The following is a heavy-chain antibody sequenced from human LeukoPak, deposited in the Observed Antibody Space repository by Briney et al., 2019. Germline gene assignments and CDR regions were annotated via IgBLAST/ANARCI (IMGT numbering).Heavy chain of an antibody. CDR3: AKDQLTNWGVIDY. CDR1: GFTFSSYW. V-gene: IGHV3-74*01. J-gene: IGHJ4*02. Sequence: GGSLRLSCAASGFTFSSYWMHWVRQAPGKGLVWVSRINTDGSSTSYADSVKGRFTISRDNSKNTLYLQMNSLRAEDTAVYYCAKDQLTNWGVIDYWGQGTLVTVSS. D-gene: IGHD3-10*01. CDR2: INTDGSST.